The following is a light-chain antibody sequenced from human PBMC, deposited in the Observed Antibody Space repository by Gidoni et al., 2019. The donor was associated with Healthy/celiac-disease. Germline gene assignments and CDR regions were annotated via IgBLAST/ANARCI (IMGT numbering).Light chain of an antibody. V-gene: IGLV3-1*01. CDR1: KLGDKY. J-gene: IGLJ2*01. Sequence: SYELTQPPSVSVSPGQTASITCSGDKLGDKYACWYQQKPGTSPVLVIYQDSKRPSGIPARFSGSNAGNTAPLTISGTQAMDEADYYCQAWDSSTGVFGGGTKLTVL. CDR2: QDS. CDR3: QAWDSSTGV.